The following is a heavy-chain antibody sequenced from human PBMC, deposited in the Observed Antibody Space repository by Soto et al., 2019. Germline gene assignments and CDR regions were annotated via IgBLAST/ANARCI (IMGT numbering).Heavy chain of an antibody. J-gene: IGHJ3*02. CDR1: GGSISSSYW. Sequence: SETLSLTCAVSGGSISSSYWWSWVRQPPGKGLEWIGEIYHSGSTNYNPSLKSRVTISVDKSKNQFSLKLSSVTAADTAVYYCTRRRITMIVVVYDAFDIWGQGTTVT. CDR3: TRRRITMIVVVYDAFDI. CDR2: IYHSGST. V-gene: IGHV4-4*02. D-gene: IGHD3-22*01.